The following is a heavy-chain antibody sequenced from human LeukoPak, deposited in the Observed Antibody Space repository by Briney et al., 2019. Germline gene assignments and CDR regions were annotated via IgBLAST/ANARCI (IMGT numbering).Heavy chain of an antibody. CDR1: GLTISTHW. CDR3: ARYSGSYYSFEY. CDR2: INQDGSAK. D-gene: IGHD1-26*01. Sequence: AGSLRLSCAASGLTISTHWMSWVRQAPGKGLEWVANINQDGSAKLYVDSVKGRFTVSRDNAKNSLYLQMNSLRDEDTAVYHCARYSGSYYSFEYWGQGTLVAVSS. J-gene: IGHJ4*02. V-gene: IGHV3-7*03.